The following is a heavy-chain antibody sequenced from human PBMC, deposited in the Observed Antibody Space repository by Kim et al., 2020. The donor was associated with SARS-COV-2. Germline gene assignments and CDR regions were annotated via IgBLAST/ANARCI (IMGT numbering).Heavy chain of an antibody. CDR1: GFTFSDYA. Sequence: GGSLRLSCVATGFTFSDYAINWVRQFPGKGLEWVSTIDTNGDRTHYGGSVKGRFTISRDNAKNTLFLQMNSLRVDDTAIYYCVLRFADDFDFWGQGTVVT. J-gene: IGHJ4*02. CDR3: VLRFADDFDF. D-gene: IGHD3-10*01. V-gene: IGHV3-23*05. CDR2: IDTNGDRT.